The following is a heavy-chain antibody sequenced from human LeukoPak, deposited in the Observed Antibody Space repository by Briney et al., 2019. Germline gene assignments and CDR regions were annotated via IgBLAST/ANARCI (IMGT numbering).Heavy chain of an antibody. CDR3: ASLTDLEGYFQH. CDR1: GFTFSSYV. V-gene: IGHV3-48*03. Sequence: PGGSLRLSCAASGFTFSSYVMNWVRQAPGKGLEWVSYISSSGSTIYYADSVKGRFTISRDNAKNSLYLQMNSLRAEDTAVYYCASLTDLEGYFQHWGQGTLVTVSS. CDR2: ISSSGSTI. J-gene: IGHJ1*01. D-gene: IGHD1-1*01.